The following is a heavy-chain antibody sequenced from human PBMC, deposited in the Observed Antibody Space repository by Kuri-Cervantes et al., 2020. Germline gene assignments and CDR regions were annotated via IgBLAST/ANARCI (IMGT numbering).Heavy chain of an antibody. CDR2: IYSGGST. D-gene: IGHD5-12*01. CDR3: ARGGTRGYAWFDP. CDR1: GFTVSSNY. Sequence: GESLKISCAASGFTVSSNYMSWVRQAPGKGLEWVSVIYSGGSTYYADSVKSRFTISRDNSKNTQYLQMNSLRAEDTAVYYCARGGTRGYAWFDPWGQGTLVTVSS. V-gene: IGHV3-66*01. J-gene: IGHJ5*02.